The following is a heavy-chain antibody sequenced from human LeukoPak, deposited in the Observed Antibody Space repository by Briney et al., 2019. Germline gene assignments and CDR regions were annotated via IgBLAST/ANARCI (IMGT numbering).Heavy chain of an antibody. Sequence: SETLSLTCTVSGGSISSYYSSWIRQPPGKGLEWIGYIYYSGGTNYNPSLKSRVTISVDTSKNQFSLKLSSVTAADTAVYYCARHSGQWLVPGDAFDIWGQGTMVTVSS. V-gene: IGHV4-59*08. D-gene: IGHD6-19*01. CDR1: GGSISSYY. CDR3: ARHSGQWLVPGDAFDI. CDR2: IYYSGGT. J-gene: IGHJ3*02.